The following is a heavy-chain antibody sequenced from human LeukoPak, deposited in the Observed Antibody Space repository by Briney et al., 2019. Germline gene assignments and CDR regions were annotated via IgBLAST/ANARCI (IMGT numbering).Heavy chain of an antibody. Sequence: ESGPALVKPTQTLTLTCTFSGFSLSTSGMRVSWIRQPPGKALERLARIDWDDDKFYSTSLKTRPTISKDTSKNQVVLTMTNMDPVDTATYYCARTAYGSVPLYDYWGQGTLVTVSS. CDR2: IDWDDDK. V-gene: IGHV2-70*04. CDR1: GFSLSTSGMR. J-gene: IGHJ4*02. CDR3: ARTAYGSVPLYDY. D-gene: IGHD3-10*01.